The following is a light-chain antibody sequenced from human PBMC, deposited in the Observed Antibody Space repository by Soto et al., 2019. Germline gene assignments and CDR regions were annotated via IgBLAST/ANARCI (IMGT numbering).Light chain of an antibody. J-gene: IGKJ3*01. CDR3: QQFGSSPGFT. CDR2: GAS. Sequence: EIVLTQSPGTLSLSPGERATLSCRASQSINSRYLAWYQQKPGQAPRLLIYGASSRATGIPDRLSGGGSGTDFTLTISRLEPEDSAVYYYQQFGSSPGFTFGPGTKVYIK. CDR1: QSINSRY. V-gene: IGKV3-20*01.